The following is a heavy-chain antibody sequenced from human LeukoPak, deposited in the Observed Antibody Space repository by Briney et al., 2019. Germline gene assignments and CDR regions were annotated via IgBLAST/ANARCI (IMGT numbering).Heavy chain of an antibody. Sequence: PGGSLRLSCAASGFTFSSYAMSWVRQAPGKGLEWVSAISGSGGSTYYADSVKGRFTISRDNSKNTLYLQMNSLRAEDTAVYYCAKDEGYVLRFLESPGDYFDYWGQGTLVTVSS. V-gene: IGHV3-23*01. J-gene: IGHJ4*02. CDR1: GFTFSSYA. CDR3: AKDEGYVLRFLESPGDYFDY. CDR2: ISGSGGST. D-gene: IGHD3-3*01.